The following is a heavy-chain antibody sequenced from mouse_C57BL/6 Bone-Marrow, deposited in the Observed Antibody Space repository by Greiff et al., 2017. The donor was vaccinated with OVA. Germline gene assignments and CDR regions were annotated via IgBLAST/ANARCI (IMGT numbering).Heavy chain of an antibody. CDR2: IYYSGTI. CDR1: GISITTGNYR. Sequence: VQLQQSGPGLVKPSQTVFLTCTVTGISITTGNYRWSWIRQFPGNKLEWIGYIYYSGTITYNPSLTSRTTITRDTPKNQFFLEMNSLTAEDTATYYCARYYYGSSGGAMDYWGQGTSVTVSS. V-gene: IGHV3-5*01. D-gene: IGHD1-1*01. J-gene: IGHJ4*01. CDR3: ARYYYGSSGGAMDY.